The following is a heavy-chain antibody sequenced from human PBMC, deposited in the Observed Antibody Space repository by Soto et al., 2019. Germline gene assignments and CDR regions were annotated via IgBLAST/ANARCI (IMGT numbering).Heavy chain of an antibody. CDR2: IKQDGNEK. J-gene: IGHJ4*02. D-gene: IGHD6-19*01. Sequence: EVQLVDSGGALVQPGESLRHSCAASGFTFSDYLMTWVRQAPGKGLEWVATIKQDGNEKYYVDSVKGRFTISRDNAKNSLYLQLNALRAEDTAVYYCAIGHWLGKWGQGTLVTVSS. CDR3: AIGHWLGK. CDR1: GFTFSDYL. V-gene: IGHV3-7*01.